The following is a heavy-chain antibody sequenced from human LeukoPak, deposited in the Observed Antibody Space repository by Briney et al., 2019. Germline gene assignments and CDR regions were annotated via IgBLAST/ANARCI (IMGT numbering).Heavy chain of an antibody. Sequence: GGSLRLSCAASGFTFSTYVMHWVRQAPGKGLEWVALISYDESNKYYADSVKGRFTISRDNAKNTLYLQMNTLRVEDTAVYYCTRDLMDYDVSTGLHHYYMDVWGQGTTVTVSS. D-gene: IGHD3-9*01. CDR2: ISYDESNK. CDR3: TRDLMDYDVSTGLHHYYMDV. V-gene: IGHV3-30*03. CDR1: GFTFSTYV. J-gene: IGHJ6*02.